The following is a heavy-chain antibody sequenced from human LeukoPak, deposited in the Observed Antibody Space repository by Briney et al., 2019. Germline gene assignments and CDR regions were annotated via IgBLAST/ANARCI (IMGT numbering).Heavy chain of an antibody. CDR1: GFTFSSYG. D-gene: IGHD3-3*01. CDR2: IRYDGSNK. V-gene: IGHV3-30*02. J-gene: IGHJ4*02. CDR3: ANPPRDNYDFWSGYHYDY. Sequence: GGSLRLSCAASGFTFSSYGVHWVRQAPGKGLEWVAFIRYDGSNKYYADSVKGRFTISRDNSKNTLYLQMNSLRAEDTAVYYCANPPRDNYDFWSGYHYDYWGQGTLVTVSS.